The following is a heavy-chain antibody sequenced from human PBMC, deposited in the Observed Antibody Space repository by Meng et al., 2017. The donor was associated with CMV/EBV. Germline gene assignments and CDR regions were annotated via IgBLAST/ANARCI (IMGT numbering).Heavy chain of an antibody. CDR2: IYHSGST. V-gene: IGHV4-38-2*01. CDR1: GFTFSSYA. J-gene: IGHJ5*02. D-gene: IGHD3-3*01. CDR3: ARSITIFGVVMGFDP. Sequence: ESLKISCAASGFTFSSYAMHWVRQAPGKGLEWIGSIYHSGSTYYNPSLKSRVTISVDTSKNQFSLKLSSVTAADTAVYYCARSITIFGVVMGFDPWGQGTLVTVSS.